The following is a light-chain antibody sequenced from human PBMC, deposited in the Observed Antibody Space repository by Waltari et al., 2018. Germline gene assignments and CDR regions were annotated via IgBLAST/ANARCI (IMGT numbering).Light chain of an antibody. CDR1: SSDVGFYNY. CDR2: DVS. J-gene: IGLJ3*02. Sequence: QSALTQPASVSGSPGQSITISCTGTSSDVGFYNYGSWYQQHPGKAPKLMIYDVSERPSGVSNRFSGSKSGNTASLTISGLQAEDEADYYCNSYAGSSSWVFGGGTKLTVL. CDR3: NSYAGSSSWV. V-gene: IGLV2-14*01.